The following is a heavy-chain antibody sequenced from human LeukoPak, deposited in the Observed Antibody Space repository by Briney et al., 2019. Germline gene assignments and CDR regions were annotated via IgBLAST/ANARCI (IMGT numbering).Heavy chain of an antibody. CDR1: GFTISSNY. V-gene: IGHV3-53*01. J-gene: IGHJ4*02. Sequence: GGSLRLSCAASGFTISSNYMSWVRQAPGKGLEWVSVIYSGGSTYYADSVKGRFTISRDNSKNTLYLQMNSLRAEDTAVYYCAVGYSSGWYPGPIDYWGQGTLVTVSS. CDR3: AVGYSSGWYPGPIDY. D-gene: IGHD6-19*01. CDR2: IYSGGST.